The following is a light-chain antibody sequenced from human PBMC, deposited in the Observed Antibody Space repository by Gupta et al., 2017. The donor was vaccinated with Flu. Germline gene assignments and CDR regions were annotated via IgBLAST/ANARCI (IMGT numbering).Light chain of an antibody. CDR1: HNMGTS. J-gene: IGKJ1*01. Sequence: GDRVTITGRATHNMGTSLAWYQQKPGRAPKLLNYMASSLQSACPPRCSGSGSGTELTLTISDLQPNDFASYYCQQYQSLWTFGQGTKVDI. CDR3: QQYQSLWT. V-gene: IGKV1-5*03. CDR2: MAS.